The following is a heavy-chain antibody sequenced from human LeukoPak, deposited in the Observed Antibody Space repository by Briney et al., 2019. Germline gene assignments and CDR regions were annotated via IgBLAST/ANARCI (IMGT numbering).Heavy chain of an antibody. CDR2: FDPEDGET. CDR3: ATGPQGGAWVNYGGYWFDP. V-gene: IGHV1-24*01. Sequence: ASVKVSCKVSGYTLTELSMHWVRRAPGKGLEWMRGFDPEDGETIYAQKFQGRVTMTEDTSTDTAYMELSSLRSEDTAVYYCATGPQGGAWVNYGGYWFDPWGLGTLVTVSS. D-gene: IGHD4-23*01. CDR1: GYTLTELS. J-gene: IGHJ5*02.